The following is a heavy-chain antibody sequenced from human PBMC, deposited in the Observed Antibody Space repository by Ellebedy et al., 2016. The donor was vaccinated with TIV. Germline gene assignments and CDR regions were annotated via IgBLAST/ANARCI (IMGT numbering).Heavy chain of an antibody. V-gene: IGHV4-39*01. J-gene: IGHJ5*02. CDR1: GGSISSSSFY. D-gene: IGHD1-26*01. CDR2: IYYSGTS. Sequence: PSETLSLTCSVSGGSISSSSFYWGWIRQPPGKGLEWIGTIYYSGTSYYNPSVKSRITISLDTSKNQFSLRLKSVTAADTAFYYCASGPPVGSQEWFDPWGQGTLVTVSS. CDR3: ASGPPVGSQEWFDP.